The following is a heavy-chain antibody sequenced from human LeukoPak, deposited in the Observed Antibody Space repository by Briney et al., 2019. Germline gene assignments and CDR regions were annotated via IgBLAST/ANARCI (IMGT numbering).Heavy chain of an antibody. CDR3: ARDPFKSSFDS. CDR1: GGSINDFY. Sequence: PSETLSRTATGSGGSINDFYWNWIRQPAEKRRECMGRIYTSGATHDKPSLKWRVTMSVDTSKTQFSLKLTSVTAADPAVYYCARDPFKSSFDSWGQGTLVTVSS. V-gene: IGHV4-4*07. J-gene: IGHJ4*02. D-gene: IGHD6-6*01. CDR2: IYTSGAT.